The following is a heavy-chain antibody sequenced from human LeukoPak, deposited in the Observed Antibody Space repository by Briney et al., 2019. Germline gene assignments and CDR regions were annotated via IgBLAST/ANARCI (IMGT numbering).Heavy chain of an antibody. D-gene: IGHD2-15*01. J-gene: IGHJ4*02. V-gene: IGHV5-51*01. Sequence: GESLKISCKGSGSSFTSYWIGGGRQMPGKGLEGMGIIYHGDSDTRYSPSFQGHVTISADKSISTAYLQWSSLKASDTAMYYCARAPLSYCSGGSCYSSFDYWGQGTLVTVSS. CDR1: GSSFTSYW. CDR2: IYHGDSDT. CDR3: ARAPLSYCSGGSCYSSFDY.